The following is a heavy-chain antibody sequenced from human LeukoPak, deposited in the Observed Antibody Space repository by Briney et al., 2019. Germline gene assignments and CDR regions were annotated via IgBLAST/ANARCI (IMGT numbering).Heavy chain of an antibody. V-gene: IGHV1-69*02. CDR2: IIPILGIA. Sequence: GASVKVSCKASGGTFSSYTISWVRQAPGQGLEWMGRIIPILGIANYAQKFQGRVTITADKSTSTAYMELSSLRSEDTAVYYCARVKEGFYDFWSGSNAFDIWGQGTTVTVSS. J-gene: IGHJ3*02. D-gene: IGHD3-3*01. CDR3: ARVKEGFYDFWSGSNAFDI. CDR1: GGTFSSYT.